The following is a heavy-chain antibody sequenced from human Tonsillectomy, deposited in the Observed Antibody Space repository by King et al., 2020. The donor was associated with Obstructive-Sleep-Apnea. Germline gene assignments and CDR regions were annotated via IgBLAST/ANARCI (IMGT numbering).Heavy chain of an antibody. Sequence: VQLVQSGGGLVQPGRSLRLSCAASGFIFDDYAMHWVRQAPGKGLEWVSGISWNSGSIGYADSVKGRVTISRDNAKNSLYLQMNSLRAEDTAFYYCAKDNSSGWYRGLDYWGQGTLVTVSS. CDR3: AKDNSSGWYRGLDY. CDR1: GFIFDDYA. D-gene: IGHD6-19*01. CDR2: ISWNSGSI. V-gene: IGHV3-9*01. J-gene: IGHJ4*02.